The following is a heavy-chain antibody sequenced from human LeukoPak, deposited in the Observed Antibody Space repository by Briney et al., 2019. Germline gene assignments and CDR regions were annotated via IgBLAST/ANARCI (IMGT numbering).Heavy chain of an antibody. J-gene: IGHJ4*02. Sequence: GGSLRLSCAASGFTFSTYAMSWVRQAPGKGLEWVSAISGSGGSTYYADSVKGRFTISRDNAKNSLSLQMNSLRAEDTAIYYCARDRDSGTYYVGSLGYWGQGTLVTVSS. CDR1: GFTFSTYA. V-gene: IGHV3-23*01. D-gene: IGHD1-26*01. CDR2: ISGSGGST. CDR3: ARDRDSGTYYVGSLGY.